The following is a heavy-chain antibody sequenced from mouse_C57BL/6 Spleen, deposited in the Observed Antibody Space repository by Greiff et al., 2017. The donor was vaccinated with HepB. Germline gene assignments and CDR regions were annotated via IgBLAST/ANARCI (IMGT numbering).Heavy chain of an antibody. CDR1: GYTFTDYY. CDR3: ATTDGDY. J-gene: IGHJ4*01. D-gene: IGHD1-1*01. CDR2: IYPGSGNT. Sequence: VKLQESGAELVRPGASVKLSCKASGYTFTDYYINWVKQRPGQGLEWIARIYPGSGNTYYNEKFKGKATLTAEKSSSTAYMQLSSLTSEDSAVYFCATTDGDYWGQGTSVTVSS. V-gene: IGHV1-76*01.